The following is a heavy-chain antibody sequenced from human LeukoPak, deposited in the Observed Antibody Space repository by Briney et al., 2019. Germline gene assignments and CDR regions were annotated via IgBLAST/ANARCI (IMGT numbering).Heavy chain of an antibody. V-gene: IGHV4-34*01. CDR3: ARGHIVVGPSALFRRLGVYYFDY. D-gene: IGHD2-2*01. Sequence: SETLSLTCAVYGESFSGHYWSWIRQPPGKGLEWIGEITHSGNTNYNPSLKSRVSISVDTSKNQFSLKMRSVTAADTAVYYCARGHIVVGPSALFRRLGVYYFDYWGQGTLVSVSS. J-gene: IGHJ4*02. CDR2: ITHSGNT. CDR1: GESFSGHY.